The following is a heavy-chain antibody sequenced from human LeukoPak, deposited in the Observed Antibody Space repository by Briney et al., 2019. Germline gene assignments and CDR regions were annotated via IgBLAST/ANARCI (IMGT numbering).Heavy chain of an antibody. CDR1: GYTFTSYG. Sequence: ASLKVSCKASGYTFTSYGISWVRQAPGQGLEWMGWISAYNGNTNYARNHQGRDTITTDTSTSTAYLELRSLRSDDTAVYYCARAIPDIVVVPAAIFGITMVRGVTKYNWLDPWGQGTLVTVSS. V-gene: IGHV1-18*01. CDR2: ISAYNGNT. CDR3: ARAIPDIVVVPAAIFGITMVRGVTKYNWLDP. D-gene: IGHD2-2*02. J-gene: IGHJ5*02.